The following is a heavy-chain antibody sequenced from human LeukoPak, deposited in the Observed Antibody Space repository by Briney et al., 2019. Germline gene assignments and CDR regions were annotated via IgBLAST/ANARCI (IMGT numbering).Heavy chain of an antibody. CDR3: ARGGGWYNY. J-gene: IGHJ4*02. Sequence: PGGSLRLSCAASGFTFSSYAMNWVRQAPGKGLEWVSYISSSTNYIYYADSVKGRFTISRDNAKNSLYLQMNSLRAEDTAVYYCARGGGWYNYWGRGPLVTASS. CDR1: GFTFSSYA. D-gene: IGHD6-19*01. CDR2: ISSSTNYI. V-gene: IGHV3-21*01.